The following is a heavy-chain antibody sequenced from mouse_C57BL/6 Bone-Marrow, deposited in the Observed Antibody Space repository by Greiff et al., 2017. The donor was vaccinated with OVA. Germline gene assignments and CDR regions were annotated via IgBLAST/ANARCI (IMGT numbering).Heavy chain of an antibody. V-gene: IGHV5-4*01. CDR1: GFTFSSYA. CDR2: ISDGGSYT. CDR3: ARDRDAMDY. J-gene: IGHJ4*01. Sequence: VQVVESGGGLVKPGGSLKLSCAASGFTFSSYAMSWVRQTPEKRLEWVATISDGGSYTYYPDNVKGRFTISRDNAKNNLYLQMSHLKSEDTAMYYCARDRDAMDYWGQGTSVTVSS.